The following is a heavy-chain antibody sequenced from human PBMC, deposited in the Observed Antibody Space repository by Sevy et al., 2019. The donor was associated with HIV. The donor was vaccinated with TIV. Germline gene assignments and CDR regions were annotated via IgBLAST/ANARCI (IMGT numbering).Heavy chain of an antibody. V-gene: IGHV3-30-3*01. Sequence: GSLRLSCAASGFTFSSYAMHWVRQAPGKGLEWVAVISYDGSNKYYADSVKGRFTISRDNSKNTLYLQMNSLRAEDTAVYYCARDKGPRGIAVAGNAFDIWGQGTMVTVSS. D-gene: IGHD6-19*01. CDR1: GFTFSSYA. J-gene: IGHJ3*02. CDR3: ARDKGPRGIAVAGNAFDI. CDR2: ISYDGSNK.